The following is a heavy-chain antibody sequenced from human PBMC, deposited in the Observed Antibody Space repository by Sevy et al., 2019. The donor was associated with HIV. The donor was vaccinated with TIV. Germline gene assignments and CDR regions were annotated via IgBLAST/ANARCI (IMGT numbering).Heavy chain of an antibody. D-gene: IGHD1-26*01. V-gene: IGHV4-61*08. CDR1: GVSVNNGDYY. CDR2: AYYSGST. J-gene: IGHJ4*02. CDR3: VRGVNLDVIPWGH. Sequence: SENLSLTCTVSGVSVNNGDYYWTWIRQPPGKGLEWIGYAYYSGSTNYNPSLESRVTISVDTSKNQFSLKLNSVTAADTAVYYCVRGVNLDVIPWGHWGQGILVTVSS.